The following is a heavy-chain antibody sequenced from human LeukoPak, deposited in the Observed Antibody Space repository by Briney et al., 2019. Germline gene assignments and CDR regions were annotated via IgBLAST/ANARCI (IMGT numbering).Heavy chain of an antibody. Sequence: GGFLRLSCAASGFTFSSYGMHWVRQAPGKGLEWVAVIWYDGSNKYYADSVKGRFTISRDNSKNTLYLQMNSLRAEDTAVYYCARETNTHPRYSGSYSRPHTDAFDIWGQGTMVTVSS. CDR1: GFTFSSYG. J-gene: IGHJ3*02. CDR3: ARETNTHPRYSGSYSRPHTDAFDI. V-gene: IGHV3-33*01. D-gene: IGHD1-26*01. CDR2: IWYDGSNK.